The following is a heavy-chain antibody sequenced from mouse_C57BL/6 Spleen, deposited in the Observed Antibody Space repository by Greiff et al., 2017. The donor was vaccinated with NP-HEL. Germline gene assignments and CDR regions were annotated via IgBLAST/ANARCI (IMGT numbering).Heavy chain of an antibody. Sequence: EVQRVESGGDLVKPGGSLKLSCAASGFTFSSYGMSWVRQTPDKRLEWVATIGSGGSYTYYPDSVQGRFTISRDNAKNTLYLQLSSLTSEDTAMYYCARQEYSKYATYWGQGTLVTVSA. D-gene: IGHD2-5*01. V-gene: IGHV5-6*01. J-gene: IGHJ3*01. CDR1: GFTFSSYG. CDR2: IGSGGSYT. CDR3: ARQEYSKYATY.